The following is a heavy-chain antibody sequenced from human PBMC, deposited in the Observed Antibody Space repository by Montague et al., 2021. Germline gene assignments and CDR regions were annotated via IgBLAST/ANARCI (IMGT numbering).Heavy chain of an antibody. CDR3: ARYSDFSSWHESDEYFDY. Sequence: IFYSGRTNYHPSLKSRVTVSIDTSRNQFSLSLNSVTAADTAVYFCARYSDFSSWHESDEYFDYAGQGILVAVSS. V-gene: IGHV4-59*10. CDR2: IFYSGRT. D-gene: IGHD6-13*01. J-gene: IGHJ4*02.